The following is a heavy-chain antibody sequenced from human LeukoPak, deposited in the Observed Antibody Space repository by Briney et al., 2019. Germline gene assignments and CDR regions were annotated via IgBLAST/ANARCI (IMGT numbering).Heavy chain of an antibody. V-gene: IGHV3-21*01. CDR3: AKEHYGSGSSHYYYYYMDV. CDR2: ISSSSSYI. D-gene: IGHD3-10*01. CDR1: GFTFSSYS. Sequence: GGSLRLSCAASGFTFSSYSMNWVRQAPGKGLEWVSSISSSSSYIYYADSVKGRFTISRDNAKNSLYLQMNSLRAEDTAVYYCAKEHYGSGSSHYYYYYMDVWGKGTTVTISS. J-gene: IGHJ6*03.